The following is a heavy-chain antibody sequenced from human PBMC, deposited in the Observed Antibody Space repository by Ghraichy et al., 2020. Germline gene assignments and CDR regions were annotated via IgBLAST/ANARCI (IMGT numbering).Heavy chain of an antibody. CDR1: GGSFSGYY. Sequence: SETLSLTCAVYGGSFSGYYWSWIRQPPGKGLEWIGEINHSGSTNYNPSLKSRVTISVDTSKNQFSLKLSSVTAADTAVYYCARGGTKRITMVRVLFDYWGQGTLVTVSS. D-gene: IGHD3-10*01. V-gene: IGHV4-34*01. CDR2: INHSGST. CDR3: ARGGTKRITMVRVLFDY. J-gene: IGHJ4*02.